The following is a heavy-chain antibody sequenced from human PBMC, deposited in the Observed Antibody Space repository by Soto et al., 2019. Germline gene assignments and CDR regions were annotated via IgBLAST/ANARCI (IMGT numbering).Heavy chain of an antibody. V-gene: IGHV4-59*02. CDR1: GDSVTSHY. Sequence: SETLSLTCSFSGDSVTSHYLTWIRQSPEKGLEWIGYMHYTGFSHYNPSLKSRLTISVDRSKNQFSLQLTSVTVADMAVYYCAAIVYCSGGSCGDYGDYYWGQGTLVTVSS. CDR3: AAIVYCSGGSCGDYGDYY. J-gene: IGHJ4*02. CDR2: MHYTGFS. D-gene: IGHD2-15*01.